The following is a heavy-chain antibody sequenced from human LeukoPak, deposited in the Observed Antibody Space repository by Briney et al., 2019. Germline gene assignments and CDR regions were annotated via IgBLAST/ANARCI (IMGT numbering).Heavy chain of an antibody. CDR3: ARGPRRAFDY. Sequence: ASVTVSCKASGYNFTEYYIHWVRQAPGQGLEYMGRVNPDSGGTSYPQNFQGGVTFTKDTSTTTAYLEFNSLSSDDTAFYYCARGPRRAFDYWGQGTLVTVSS. V-gene: IGHV1-2*06. J-gene: IGHJ4*02. CDR2: VNPDSGGT. CDR1: GYNFTEYY.